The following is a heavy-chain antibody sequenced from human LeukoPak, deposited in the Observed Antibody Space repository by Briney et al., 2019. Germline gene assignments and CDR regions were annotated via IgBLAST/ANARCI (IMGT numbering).Heavy chain of an antibody. CDR1: GGSISSGGYY. J-gene: IGHJ3*02. CDR2: IYYSGST. Sequence: SETLSLTCTVSGGSISSGGYYWSWIRQPPGKGLEWIGYIYYSGSTNYNPSLKSRVTISVDTSKNQFSLKLSSVTAADTAVYYCAREGRAGIDAFDIWGQGTMVTVSS. V-gene: IGHV4-61*08. CDR3: AREGRAGIDAFDI.